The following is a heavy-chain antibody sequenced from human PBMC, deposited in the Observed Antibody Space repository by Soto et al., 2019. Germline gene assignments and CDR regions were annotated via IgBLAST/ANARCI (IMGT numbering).Heavy chain of an antibody. CDR2: IYYSGST. J-gene: IGHJ3*02. Sequence: PSETLSLTCTVSGGSVSSGSYYWSWIRQPPGKGLEWIGYIYYSGSTNYNPSLKSRVNISVDTSKNQFSLKLSSVTAADTAVYYCARDGGQHGAFDIWGQGTMVTVSS. D-gene: IGHD6-25*01. CDR3: ARDGGQHGAFDI. V-gene: IGHV4-61*01. CDR1: GGSVSSGSYY.